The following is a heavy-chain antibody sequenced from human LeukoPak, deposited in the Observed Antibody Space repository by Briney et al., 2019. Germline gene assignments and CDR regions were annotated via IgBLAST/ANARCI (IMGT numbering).Heavy chain of an antibody. D-gene: IGHD3-10*01. J-gene: IGHJ4*02. CDR2: FDPEDGET. Sequence: ASLKVSCKVSGYTLTELSMHWVRQAPGKGLEWMGRFDPEDGETIYAQKFQGRVTMTEDTSTDTAYMELSSLRSEDTAVYYCATGKWFGELLPFDYWGQGTLVTVSS. V-gene: IGHV1-24*01. CDR1: GYTLTELS. CDR3: ATGKWFGELLPFDY.